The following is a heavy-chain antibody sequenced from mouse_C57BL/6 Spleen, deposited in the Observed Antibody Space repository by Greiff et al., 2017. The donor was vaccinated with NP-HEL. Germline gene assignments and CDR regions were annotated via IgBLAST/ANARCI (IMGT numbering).Heavy chain of an antibody. CDR1: GFTFSSYG. D-gene: IGHD1-1*01. J-gene: IGHJ2*01. CDR3: ARGEASGYYGSSFYFDD. CDR2: ISSGGSYT. V-gene: IGHV5-6*01. Sequence: EVMLVESGGDLVKPGGSLKLSCAASGFTFSSYGMSWVRQTPDKRLEWVATISSGGSYTYYPDSVKGRFTISRDNAKNTLYLQMSSLMSEDTAMYYCARGEASGYYGSSFYFDDWGQGTTLTVSS.